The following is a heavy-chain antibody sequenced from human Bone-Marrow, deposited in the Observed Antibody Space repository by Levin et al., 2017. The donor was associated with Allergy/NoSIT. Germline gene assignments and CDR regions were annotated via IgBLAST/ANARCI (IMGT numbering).Heavy chain of an antibody. J-gene: IGHJ5*02. Sequence: SETLSLTCTVSGGSISSYYWSWIRQPPGKGLEWIGYIYYSGSTNYNPSLKSRVTISVDTSKNQFSLKLSSVTAADTAVYYCARHGDGDTKGNWFDPWGQGTLVTVSS. V-gene: IGHV4-59*08. CDR3: ARHGDGDTKGNWFDP. CDR1: GGSISSYY. CDR2: IYYSGST. D-gene: IGHD4-17*01.